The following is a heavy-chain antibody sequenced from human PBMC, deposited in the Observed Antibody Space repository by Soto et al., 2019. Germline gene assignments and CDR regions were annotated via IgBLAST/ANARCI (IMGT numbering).Heavy chain of an antibody. D-gene: IGHD3-16*01. CDR2: IIPIFGTA. CDR3: ALGHEYVGNSDAFDI. Sequence: QVQLVQSGAEVKKPGSSVKVSCKASGGTFSTSAINWVRQAPRQGIEWMGGIIPIFGTADYAQKFQGRVTITAYEHTSTAYMERSIMLSEDTAVYYCALGHEYVGNSDAFDIWGHGTIVSGSS. CDR1: GGTFSTSA. J-gene: IGHJ3*02. V-gene: IGHV1-69*12.